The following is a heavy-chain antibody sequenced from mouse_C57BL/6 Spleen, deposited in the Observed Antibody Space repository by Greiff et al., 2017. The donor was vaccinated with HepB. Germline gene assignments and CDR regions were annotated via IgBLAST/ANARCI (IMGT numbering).Heavy chain of an antibody. V-gene: IGHV1-19*01. J-gene: IGHJ2*01. D-gene: IGHD2-4*01. Sequence: EVKLMESGPVLVKPGASVKMSCKASGYTFTDYYMNWVKQSHGKSLEWIGVINPYNGGTSYNQKFKGKATLTVDKSSSTAYMELNSLTSEDSAVYYCARSTGYDYDGVYYFDYWGQGTTLTVSS. CDR1: GYTFTDYY. CDR2: INPYNGGT. CDR3: ARSTGYDYDGVYYFDY.